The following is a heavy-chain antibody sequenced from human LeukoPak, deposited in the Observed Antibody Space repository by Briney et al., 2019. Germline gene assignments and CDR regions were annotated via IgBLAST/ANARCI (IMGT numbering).Heavy chain of an antibody. D-gene: IGHD4-17*01. J-gene: IGHJ4*02. CDR2: IYYSGST. V-gene: IGHV4-61*01. Sequence: PSGTLSLTCTVSGGSVSSGSYYWSWIRQPPGKGLEWIGYIYYSGSTNYNPSLKSRVTISVDTSKNQFSLKLSSVTAADTAVYYCAGVSPTVTGLFDYWGQGTLVTVSS. CDR1: GGSVSSGSYY. CDR3: AGVSPTVTGLFDY.